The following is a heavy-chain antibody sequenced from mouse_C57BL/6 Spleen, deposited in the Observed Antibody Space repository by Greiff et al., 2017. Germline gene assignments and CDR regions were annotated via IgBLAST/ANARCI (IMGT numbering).Heavy chain of an antibody. Sequence: DVQLQESGPGLVKPSQSLSLTCSVTGYSITSGYYWNWIRQFPGNKLEWMGYISYDGSNNYNPSLKNRISITRDTSKNQFFLKLNSVTTEDTATYYCARAILGEENAMDYWGQGTSVTVSS. CDR2: ISYDGSN. CDR3: ARAILGEENAMDY. J-gene: IGHJ4*01. V-gene: IGHV3-6*01. CDR1: GYSITSGYY.